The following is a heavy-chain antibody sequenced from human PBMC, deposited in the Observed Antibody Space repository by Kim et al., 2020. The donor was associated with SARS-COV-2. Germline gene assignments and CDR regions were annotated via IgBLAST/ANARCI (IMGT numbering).Heavy chain of an antibody. Sequence: GGSLRLSCAASGFTFSSYAMHWVRQTPGKGLEWVAVIWYDGSNKYYADSVKGRFTISRDNSKNTLYLQMNSLRAEDTAVYYCAKGGGSTVGMDVWGQGTT. J-gene: IGHJ6*02. D-gene: IGHD2-15*01. CDR3: AKGGGSTVGMDV. V-gene: IGHV3-33*06. CDR1: GFTFSSYA. CDR2: IWYDGSNK.